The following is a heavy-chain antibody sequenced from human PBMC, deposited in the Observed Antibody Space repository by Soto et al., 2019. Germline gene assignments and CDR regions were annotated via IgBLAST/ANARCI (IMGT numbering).Heavy chain of an antibody. Sequence: AASVKVSCKASGGTFSNYAFSWVRQAPGQGLEWMGGILPIFTTATYAPKFQDRVTITADESTSTVYMDLSSLRSEDTALYYCAKDIGFQQHLFVFDNWGQGTLVTVSS. CDR1: GGTFSNYA. D-gene: IGHD6-13*01. V-gene: IGHV1-69*13. J-gene: IGHJ4*02. CDR3: AKDIGFQQHLFVFDN. CDR2: ILPIFTTA.